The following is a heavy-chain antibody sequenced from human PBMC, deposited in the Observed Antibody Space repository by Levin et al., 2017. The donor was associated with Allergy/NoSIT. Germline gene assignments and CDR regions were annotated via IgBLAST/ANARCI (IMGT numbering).Heavy chain of an antibody. CDR1: GFTFSSYA. V-gene: IGHV3-30-3*01. D-gene: IGHD3-10*01. CDR2: ISYDGSNK. J-gene: IGHJ4*02. CDR3: ARGGSQGAFDY. Sequence: GESLKISCAASGFTFSSYAMHWVRQAPGKGLEWVAVISYDGSNKYYADSVKGRFTISRDNSKNTLYLQMNSLRAEDTAVYYCARGGSQGAFDYWGQGTLVTVSS.